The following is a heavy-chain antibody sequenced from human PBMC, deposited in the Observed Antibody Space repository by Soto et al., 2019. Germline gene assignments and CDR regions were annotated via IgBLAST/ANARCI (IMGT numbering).Heavy chain of an antibody. CDR1: GFTVSSNY. CDR2: IYSGGST. CDR3: ARDAAGYSSSDYYYYYYMDV. D-gene: IGHD6-13*01. Sequence: HPGGSLRLSCAASGFTVSSNYMSWVRQAPGKGLEWVSVIYSGGSTYYADSVKGRFTISRDNSKNTLYLQMNSLRAEDTAVYYCARDAAGYSSSDYYYYYYMDVWGKGTTVTVSS. J-gene: IGHJ6*03. V-gene: IGHV3-66*01.